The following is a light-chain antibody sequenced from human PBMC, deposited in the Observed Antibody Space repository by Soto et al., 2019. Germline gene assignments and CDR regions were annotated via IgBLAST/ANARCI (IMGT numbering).Light chain of an antibody. V-gene: IGKV3-20*01. CDR3: QQHDSSPLT. Sequence: EIVLTQSPGTLSLSPGEIATLSCRASQGVGRCLAWYQQKPGQAPRLLIYGPSGRATGTPDSFSGSGSGTDFTLTISRLEPEDFAVYHCQQHDSSPLTFGGGTQVESK. CDR1: QGVGRC. J-gene: IGKJ4*01. CDR2: GPS.